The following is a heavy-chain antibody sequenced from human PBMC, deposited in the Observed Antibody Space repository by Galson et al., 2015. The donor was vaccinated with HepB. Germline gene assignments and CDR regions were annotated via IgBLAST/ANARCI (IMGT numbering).Heavy chain of an antibody. D-gene: IGHD2-21*02. J-gene: IGHJ1*01. Sequence: SLRLSCAASGFTFSSSAMHWVRQAPGKGLEWVAVISYDGSNKYYADSVKGRFTISRDNSKNTLYLQMNSLRAEDTAVYYCARDRYCGGDCYSPAEYFQHWGQGTLVTVSS. CDR3: ARDRYCGGDCYSPAEYFQH. V-gene: IGHV3-30-3*01. CDR2: ISYDGSNK. CDR1: GFTFSSSA.